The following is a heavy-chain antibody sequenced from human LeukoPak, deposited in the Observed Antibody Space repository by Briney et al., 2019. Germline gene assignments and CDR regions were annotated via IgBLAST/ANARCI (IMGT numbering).Heavy chain of an antibody. V-gene: IGHV3-30-3*01. J-gene: IGHJ4*02. CDR2: ISYDGSNK. CDR3: ASGNYGAYFDY. Sequence: PGGSLRLSCAASGFTLSSYAMHWVRQAPGKGLEWVAVISYDGSNKYYADSVKGRFTISRVNSKNTLYLQMNSLRAEDTAVYYCASGNYGAYFDYWGQGTLVTVSS. D-gene: IGHD4-17*01. CDR1: GFTLSSYA.